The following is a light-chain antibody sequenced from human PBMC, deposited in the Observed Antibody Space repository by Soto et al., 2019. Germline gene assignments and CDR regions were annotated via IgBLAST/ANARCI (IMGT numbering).Light chain of an antibody. V-gene: IGLV2-14*01. J-gene: IGLJ1*01. CDR1: SGDVGAYNY. CDR2: EVN. Sequence: QSALTQPASVSGSPGQSITISCTGTSGDVGAYNYVSWYQHHPGKAPKLMIYEVNNRPSGVSDRFSASKSGKTASLTISGLQAEDEADYYCSSYSSSDTLYVFGTGTKVTVL. CDR3: SSYSSSDTLYV.